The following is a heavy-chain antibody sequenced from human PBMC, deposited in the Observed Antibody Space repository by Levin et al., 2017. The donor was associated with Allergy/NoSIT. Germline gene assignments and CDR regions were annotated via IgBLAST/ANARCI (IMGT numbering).Heavy chain of an antibody. V-gene: IGHV4-31*03. CDR1: GGSISSGGYY. J-gene: IGHJ4*02. CDR2: IFYTGNT. CDR3: ARVNGYSSGHTSYLDF. D-gene: IGHD5-18*01. Sequence: SSETLSLTCSVSGGSISSGGYYWTWIRQHPGKGLEWIGYIFYTGNTYYNPSLKSRVSISVDTSKNQFSLRLTSLTPADTAVYYCARVNGYSSGHTSYLDFWGQGILVTVSS.